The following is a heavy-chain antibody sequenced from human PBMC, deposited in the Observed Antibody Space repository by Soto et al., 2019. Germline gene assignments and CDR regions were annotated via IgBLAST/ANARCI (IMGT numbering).Heavy chain of an antibody. CDR1: GDSISSHF. Sequence: ASETLSLTCTVSGDSISSHFWTWIRQPPGKGLEWIGYISYSGDTNYNPSLKSRVTISLDTPKNRFSLNLKSVTAADTAVYSCARGVGARSSNLDYWGQGALVTVSS. D-gene: IGHD1-26*01. CDR2: ISYSGDT. CDR3: ARGVGARSSNLDY. J-gene: IGHJ4*02. V-gene: IGHV4-59*11.